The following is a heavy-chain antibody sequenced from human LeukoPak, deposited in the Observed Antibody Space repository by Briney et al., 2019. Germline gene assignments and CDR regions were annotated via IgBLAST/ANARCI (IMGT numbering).Heavy chain of an antibody. CDR2: ISPSSGTI. D-gene: IGHD4-11*01. CDR3: ARDRYSNFYDY. V-gene: IGHV3-48*04. J-gene: IGHJ4*02. CDR1: GFTFSGYS. Sequence: GRSLRLSCAASGFTFSGYSMNWVRQAPGKGLEWVSYISPSSGTIHYADSVKGRFTISRDNAKNSLYLQMNSLRAEDTAVYYCARDRYSNFYDYWGQGTVVTVSS.